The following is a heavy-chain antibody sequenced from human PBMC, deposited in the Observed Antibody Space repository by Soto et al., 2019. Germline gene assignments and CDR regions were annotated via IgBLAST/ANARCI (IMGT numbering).Heavy chain of an antibody. J-gene: IGHJ5*02. Sequence: GGSLRLSCAASGFTFSSYWMHWVRQAPGKGLVWVSRINSDGSSTSYADSVKGRFTISRDNAKNTLYLQMNSLRAEDTAVYYCARAPGYYDSSGANWFDPWGQGTLVTSPQ. D-gene: IGHD3-22*01. V-gene: IGHV3-74*01. CDR2: INSDGSST. CDR3: ARAPGYYDSSGANWFDP. CDR1: GFTFSSYW.